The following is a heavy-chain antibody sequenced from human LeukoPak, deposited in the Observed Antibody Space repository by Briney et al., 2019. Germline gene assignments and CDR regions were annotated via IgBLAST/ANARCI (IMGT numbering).Heavy chain of an antibody. J-gene: IGHJ4*02. Sequence: FGTANYAQKFQGRVTITADESTSTAYMELSSLRSEDTAVYYCARGFYYDSSGYYYYFDYWGQGTLVTVSS. CDR3: ARGFYYDSSGYYYYFDY. CDR2: FGTA. D-gene: IGHD3-22*01. V-gene: IGHV1-69*01.